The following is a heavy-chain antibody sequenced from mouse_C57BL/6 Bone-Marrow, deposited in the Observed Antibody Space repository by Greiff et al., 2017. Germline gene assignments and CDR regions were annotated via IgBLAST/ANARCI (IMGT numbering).Heavy chain of an antibody. CDR3: ARAYGTLFGY. D-gene: IGHD1-1*01. Sequence: EVQLQQSGPELVKPGASVKISCKASGYTFTDYYMNWVKQSHGKSLEWIGDINPNNGGTSYNQKFKGKATLTVDKSSSTAYMELRSLTSEDSAVYYCARAYGTLFGYGGQGATHTVSS. J-gene: IGHJ2*01. CDR1: GYTFTDYY. CDR2: INPNNGGT. V-gene: IGHV1-26*01.